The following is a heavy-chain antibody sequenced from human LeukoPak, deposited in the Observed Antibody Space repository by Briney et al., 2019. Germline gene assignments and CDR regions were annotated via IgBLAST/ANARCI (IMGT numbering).Heavy chain of an antibody. CDR2: ISGSGDNT. D-gene: IGHD4-23*01. CDR1: GFTFSSYA. V-gene: IGHV3-23*01. J-gene: IGHJ5*02. Sequence: GGSLRLSCAASGFTFSSYAMTWVRQAPGKGLEWVSGISGSGDNTYYADSVKGRFTISRDNSKNTLYLQMNSLRADDTAVYHCAKSVLGHDYGGNPTPNWFDPWGQGTLVTVSS. CDR3: AKSVLGHDYGGNPTPNWFDP.